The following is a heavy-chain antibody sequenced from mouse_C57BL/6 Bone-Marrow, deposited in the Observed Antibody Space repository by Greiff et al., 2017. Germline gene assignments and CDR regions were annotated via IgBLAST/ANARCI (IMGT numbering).Heavy chain of an antibody. Sequence: EVQLQQSVAELVRPGASVKLSCTASGFNIKNTYMHWVKQRPEQGLEWIGRIDPANGNTKYAPKFQGKATITADTSSNTAYLQLSSLTSEDTAISYCARSLTGTVPWFADWGQGTLVTVSA. CDR2: IDPANGNT. CDR3: ARSLTGTVPWFAD. J-gene: IGHJ3*01. D-gene: IGHD4-1*01. CDR1: GFNIKNTY. V-gene: IGHV14-3*01.